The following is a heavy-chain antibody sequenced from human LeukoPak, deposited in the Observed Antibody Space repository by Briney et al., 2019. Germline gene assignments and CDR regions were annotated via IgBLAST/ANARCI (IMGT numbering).Heavy chain of an antibody. Sequence: SETLSLTCTVSGGSISSYYWSWIRQPPGKGLEWIGSISHRGSTYYNPSLKSRVTIPGDTSKNQFSLKLSSVTAADTAVYYCARGGPYGRAIDYWGQGTLVTVSS. D-gene: IGHD2-8*01. V-gene: IGHV4-59*08. CDR2: ISHRGST. CDR3: ARGGPYGRAIDY. J-gene: IGHJ4*02. CDR1: GGSISSYY.